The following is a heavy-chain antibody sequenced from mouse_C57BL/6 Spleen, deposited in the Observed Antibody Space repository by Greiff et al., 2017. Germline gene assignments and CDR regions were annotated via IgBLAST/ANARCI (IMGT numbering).Heavy chain of an antibody. J-gene: IGHJ1*03. Sequence: EVKLQESGPGLVKPSQSLSLTCSVTGYSITSGYYWNWIRQFPGNKLEWMGYISYDGSNNYNPSLKNRISITRDTSKNPFFLKLKSVTTEDTATYYCARFYYGSSYDWYFDVWGTGTTVTVSS. CDR2: ISYDGSN. CDR1: GYSITSGYY. CDR3: ARFYYGSSYDWYFDV. D-gene: IGHD1-1*01. V-gene: IGHV3-6*01.